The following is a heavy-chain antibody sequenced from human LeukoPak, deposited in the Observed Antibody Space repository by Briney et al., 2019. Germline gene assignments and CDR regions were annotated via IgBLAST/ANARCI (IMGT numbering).Heavy chain of an antibody. CDR1: GFTVSSNY. V-gene: IGHV3-53*04. J-gene: IGHJ4*02. D-gene: IGHD3-22*01. CDR2: IYSGGTT. Sequence: GGSLRLSCAASGFTVSSNYMSWVRQAPGKGLEWVAVIYSGGTTYYADSVKGRFTISRHNSENTLYLQMNSLRAEDTAVYYCARDSEIFYYDSSGYPAKDYYFDYWGQGTLVTVSS. CDR3: ARDSEIFYYDSSGYPAKDYYFDY.